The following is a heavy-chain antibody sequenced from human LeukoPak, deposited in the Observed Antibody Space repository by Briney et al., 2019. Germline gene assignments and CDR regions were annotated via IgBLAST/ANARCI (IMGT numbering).Heavy chain of an antibody. Sequence: GRSLRLSCAASGFTFSSYAMHWVRQAPGKGLEWVAVISYDGSNKYYADSVKGRFTISRDNAKNSLYLQMNSLRAEDTAVYYCARDLGPYHYWGQGTLVTVSS. CDR2: ISYDGSNK. CDR1: GFTFSSYA. CDR3: ARDLGPYHY. J-gene: IGHJ4*02. D-gene: IGHD2-2*01. V-gene: IGHV3-30*04.